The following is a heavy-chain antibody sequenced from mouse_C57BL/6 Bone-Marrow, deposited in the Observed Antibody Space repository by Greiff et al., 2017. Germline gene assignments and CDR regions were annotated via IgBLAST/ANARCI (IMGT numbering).Heavy chain of an antibody. CDR2: IDPANGNT. CDR1: GFNIKNTY. J-gene: IGHJ4*01. Sequence: EVQLQQSVAELVRPGASVKLSCTASGFNIKNTYMHWVKQRPEQGLEWIGRIDPANGNTKYAPKFQGKATITADTSSNTDYLQLSSLTSEDTAIYYGTRPYYGSSYGGAMDYWGQGTSVTVSA. CDR3: TRPYYGSSYGGAMDY. D-gene: IGHD1-1*01. V-gene: IGHV14-3*01.